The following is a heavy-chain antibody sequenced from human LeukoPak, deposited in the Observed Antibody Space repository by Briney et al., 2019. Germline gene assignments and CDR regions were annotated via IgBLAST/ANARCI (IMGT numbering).Heavy chain of an antibody. V-gene: IGHV3-30*04. D-gene: IGHD3-10*01. Sequence: PGGSLGLSCAASGFTFSSYAMHWVRQAPGKGLEWVAVISYDGSNKYYADSVKGRFTISRDNSKNTLYLQMNSLRAEDTAVYYCARAPALWFGEFHFDYWGQGTLVTVSS. J-gene: IGHJ4*02. CDR1: GFTFSSYA. CDR2: ISYDGSNK. CDR3: ARAPALWFGEFHFDY.